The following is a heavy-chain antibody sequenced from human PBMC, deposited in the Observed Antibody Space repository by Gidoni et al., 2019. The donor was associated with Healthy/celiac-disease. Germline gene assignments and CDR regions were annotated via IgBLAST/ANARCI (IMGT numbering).Heavy chain of an antibody. CDR2: IYYSGST. CDR3: ARLRSSCLDY. CDR1: GGSISSSSYY. D-gene: IGHD6-13*01. V-gene: IGHV4-39*01. J-gene: IGHJ4*02. Sequence: QLQLQESGPGLVKPSETLSLTCTVSGGSISSSSYYWGWIRQPPGKGLEWIGSIYYSGSTSYNPSLKSRGTISVDTSKNQFSLKLSSVTAADTAVYYCARLRSSCLDYWGQGTLVTVSS.